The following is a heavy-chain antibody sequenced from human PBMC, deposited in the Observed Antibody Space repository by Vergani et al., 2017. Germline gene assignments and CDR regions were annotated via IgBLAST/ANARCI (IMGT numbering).Heavy chain of an antibody. J-gene: IGHJ4*02. CDR1: GFTFTNYG. V-gene: IGHV3-30*02. CDR3: ATAGAAYCRGASCYDFFEY. D-gene: IGHD2-15*01. CDR2: TRYDGIVE. Sequence: QVQLVDSGGGVVQPGRSLRLSCAASGFTFTNYGMHWVRQAPGKGLEWVAFTRYDGIVEYYGDSVRGRFTISRDNSKNTLYLQMNRLRPEDTAVYYCATAGAAYCRGASCYDFFEYWGQGTLVTVAS.